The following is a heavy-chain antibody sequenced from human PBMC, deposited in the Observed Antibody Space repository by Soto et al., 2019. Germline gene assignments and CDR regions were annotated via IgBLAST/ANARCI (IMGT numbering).Heavy chain of an antibody. CDR1: GYTFTSYG. CDR2: ISAYNGNT. J-gene: IGHJ5*02. Sequence: ASVKVSCTASGYTFTSYGISCVRQAPEQGLEWMGWISAYNGNTNYAQKLQGRVTMTTDTSTSTAYMELRSLRSDDTAVYFCARWYYYDSSDYYYWFDPWGQGTLVTVSS. V-gene: IGHV1-18*01. CDR3: ARWYYYDSSDYYYWFDP. D-gene: IGHD3-22*01.